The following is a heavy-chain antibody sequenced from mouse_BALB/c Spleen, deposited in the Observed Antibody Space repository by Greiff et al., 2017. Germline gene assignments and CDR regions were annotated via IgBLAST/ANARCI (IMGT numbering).Heavy chain of an antibody. V-gene: IGHV1-7*01. CDR1: GYTFTSYW. CDR2: INPSTGYT. J-gene: IGHJ4*01. CDR3: ARGGRPYYYAMDY. D-gene: IGHD3-3*01. Sequence: QVQLQQSGAELAKPGASVKMSCKASGYTFTSYWMHWVKQRPGQGLEWIGYINPSTGYTEYNQKFKDKATLTADKSSSTAYMQLSSLTSEDSAVYYCARGGRPYYYAMDYWGQGTSVTVSS.